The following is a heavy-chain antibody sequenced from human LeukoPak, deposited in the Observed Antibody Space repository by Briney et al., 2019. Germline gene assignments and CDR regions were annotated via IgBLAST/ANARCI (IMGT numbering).Heavy chain of an antibody. V-gene: IGHV4-30-4*01. CDR1: GGSISSGDYY. Sequence: SETLSLTCTVSGGSISSGDYYWSWIRQPPGKGLEWIGYIYYSGGTYYNPSLKSRVTISVDTSKNQLSLKPSSVTAADTAVYYCARQDSSGYHPYSDYWGQGTLVTVSS. CDR3: ARQDSSGYHPYSDY. CDR2: IYYSGGT. J-gene: IGHJ4*02. D-gene: IGHD3-22*01.